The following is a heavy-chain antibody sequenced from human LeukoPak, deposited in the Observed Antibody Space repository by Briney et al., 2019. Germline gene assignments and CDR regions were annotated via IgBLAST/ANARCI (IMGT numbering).Heavy chain of an antibody. J-gene: IGHJ5*02. CDR1: GGSISSSNYY. Sequence: TLSLTCTVSGGSISSSNYYWGWIRQPAGKGLEWIGRIYTSGSTNYNPSLKTRVTMSVDTSKNQFSLKLSSVTAADTAVYYCARGPLTVTRGFDPWGQGTLVTVSS. D-gene: IGHD4-17*01. CDR3: ARGPLTVTRGFDP. V-gene: IGHV4-61*02. CDR2: IYTSGST.